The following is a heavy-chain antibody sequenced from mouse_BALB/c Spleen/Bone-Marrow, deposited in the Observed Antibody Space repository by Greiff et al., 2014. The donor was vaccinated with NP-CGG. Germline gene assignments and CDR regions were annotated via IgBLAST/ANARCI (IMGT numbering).Heavy chain of an antibody. CDR1: GFNIKDTY. V-gene: IGHV14-3*02. J-gene: IGHJ3*01. D-gene: IGHD2-3*01. Sequence: EVHLVESGAELVKPGASVKLSCTASGFNIKDTYMHWVKQRPEQGLEWIGRIDPANGNTKYDPKFQGKATITADTSSNTAYLQLSSLTSEDTAVYYCARGGGYYPFAYWGQGTLVTVSA. CDR3: ARGGGYYPFAY. CDR2: IDPANGNT.